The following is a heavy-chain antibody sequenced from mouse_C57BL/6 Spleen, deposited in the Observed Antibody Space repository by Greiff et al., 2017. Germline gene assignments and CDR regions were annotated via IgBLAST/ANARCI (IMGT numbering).Heavy chain of an antibody. V-gene: IGHV1-26*01. J-gene: IGHJ2*01. D-gene: IGHD1-1*02. CDR1: GYTFTDYY. CDR2: INPNNGGT. Sequence: EVQLQQSGPELVKPGASVKISCKASGYTFTDYYMNWVKQSHGKSLEWIGDINPNNGGTSYNQKFKGKATLTVDKSSSTAYMELRSLTSEDSAVYYCARPLRWYYFDYWGQGTTLTVSS. CDR3: ARPLRWYYFDY.